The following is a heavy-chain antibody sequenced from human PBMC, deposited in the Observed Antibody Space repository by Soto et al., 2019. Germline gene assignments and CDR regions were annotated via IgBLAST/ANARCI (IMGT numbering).Heavy chain of an antibody. CDR2: IYYSGST. CDR3: ARERVSGDYYDSSGYKEYFDY. D-gene: IGHD3-22*01. J-gene: IGHJ4*02. V-gene: IGHV4-31*03. CDR1: GGSISSGGYY. Sequence: TLSLTCTVSGGSISSGGYYWSWIRQHPGKGLEWIGYIYYSGSTYYNPSLKGRVTISVDTSKNQFSLKLSSVTAADTAVYYCARERVSGDYYDSSGYKEYFDYWGQGTLVTVSS.